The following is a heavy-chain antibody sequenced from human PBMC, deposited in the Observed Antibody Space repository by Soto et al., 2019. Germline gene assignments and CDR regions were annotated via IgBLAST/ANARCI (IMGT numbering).Heavy chain of an antibody. CDR1: GFTFSTYG. Sequence: PGGSLRLSFAASGFTFSTYGMNWVRQGPGKGLEWASGITPSGGRTYYADSLKGRFTISRDNSKNTLYLQMNSLRAEDTAVYYSARPTYYYDSSGPPAYWGQGTLVTVSS. CDR2: ITPSGGRT. J-gene: IGHJ4*02. CDR3: ARPTYYYDSSGPPAY. V-gene: IGHV3-23*01. D-gene: IGHD3-22*01.